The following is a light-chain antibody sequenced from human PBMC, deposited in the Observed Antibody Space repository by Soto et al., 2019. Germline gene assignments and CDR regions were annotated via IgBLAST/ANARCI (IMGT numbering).Light chain of an antibody. CDR2: SNN. CDR3: AAWDDSLGGYV. CDR1: GSNIGSNY. Sequence: QSVLTQPPSASGTPGQSVTISCSGSGSNIGSNYVYWYQHLPGTAPKFLISSNNQRPLGVPDRFSGSKSGTSASLAISGLRSEDEADYYCAAWDDSLGGYVFGTGTKVTVL. J-gene: IGLJ1*01. V-gene: IGLV1-47*01.